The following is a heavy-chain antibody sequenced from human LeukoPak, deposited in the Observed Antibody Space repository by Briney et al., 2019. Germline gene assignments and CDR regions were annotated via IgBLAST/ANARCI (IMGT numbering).Heavy chain of an antibody. Sequence: PGGSLRLSCAASGFTFDTYSLNWVRQAPGKGLEWVSSISSSSSFIDYADSVKGRFTISRDNAKNSLYLQMNSLRAEDTAVYYCARAVTPSYFDFWGQGTLVTVSS. D-gene: IGHD4-23*01. CDR3: ARAVTPSYFDF. CDR1: GFTFDTYS. J-gene: IGHJ4*02. CDR2: ISSSSSFI. V-gene: IGHV3-21*01.